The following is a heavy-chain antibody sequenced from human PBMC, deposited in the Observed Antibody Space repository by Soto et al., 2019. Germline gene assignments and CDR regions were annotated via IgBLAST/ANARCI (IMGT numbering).Heavy chain of an antibody. J-gene: IGHJ4*02. CDR1: VVSISGSY. Sequence: SETLSLTCTFSVVSISGSYWSCIRHTPGKLLEWVGYIHYSGSTNYNPSLKSRVTMSVDSAKNQFSLQLSSVTAADTAVYFCTKYRRTDAEGYSFEYWGQGALVSVSS. CDR2: IHYSGST. D-gene: IGHD2-15*01. CDR3: TKYRRTDAEGYSFEY. V-gene: IGHV4-59*01.